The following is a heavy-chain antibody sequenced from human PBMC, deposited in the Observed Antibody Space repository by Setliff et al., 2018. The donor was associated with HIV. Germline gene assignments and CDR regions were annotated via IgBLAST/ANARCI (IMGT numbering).Heavy chain of an antibody. CDR3: AKGHYDDWYYFDY. D-gene: IGHD4-17*01. Sequence: GGSLRLSCAASGFTFSSYAVSWVRQAPGKGLEWVSTISGSGGNTYYADSVKGRFTISRDNSENTLYLQMNSLRADDTAMYYCAKGHYDDWYYFDYWGPGTLVTVSS. CDR2: ISGSGGNT. V-gene: IGHV3-23*01. CDR1: GFTFSSYA. J-gene: IGHJ4*02.